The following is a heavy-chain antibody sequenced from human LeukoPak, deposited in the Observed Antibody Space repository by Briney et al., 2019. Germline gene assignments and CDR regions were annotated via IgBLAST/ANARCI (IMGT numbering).Heavy chain of an antibody. CDR2: IYPGDSDT. CDR3: ARRGVPAANAPFGWFDP. J-gene: IGHJ5*02. V-gene: IGHV5-51*01. D-gene: IGHD2-2*01. CDR1: GYSFTSYW. Sequence: GESLKISCKGSGYSFTSYWIGWVRQMPGKGLEWMGTIYPGDSDTRYSPSFQGQVTISADKSISTAYLQWSSLKASDTAMYYCARRGVPAANAPFGWFDPWGQGTLVTVSS.